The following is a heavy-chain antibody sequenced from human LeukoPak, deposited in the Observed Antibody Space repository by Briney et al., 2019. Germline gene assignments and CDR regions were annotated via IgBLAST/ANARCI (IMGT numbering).Heavy chain of an antibody. Sequence: GGXLRLSCAASGFTFSDYCMSWIRQAPGKGLEWVSYISSSGSTIYYADSAKGRFTISRDNAKNSLYLQMNSLGAEDTAVYYCAIAPVVVVAATDYWGQGTLVTVSS. V-gene: IGHV3-11*04. CDR3: AIAPVVVVAATDY. J-gene: IGHJ4*02. CDR1: GFTFSDYC. D-gene: IGHD2-15*01. CDR2: ISSSGSTI.